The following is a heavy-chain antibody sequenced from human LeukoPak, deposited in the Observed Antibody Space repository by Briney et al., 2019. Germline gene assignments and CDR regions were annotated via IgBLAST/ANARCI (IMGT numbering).Heavy chain of an antibody. V-gene: IGHV3-23*01. J-gene: IGHJ4*02. CDR3: ANDEANY. CDR2: ISGSGGST. Sequence: GGSLRFSCAASGFTFSSYAMSWVCQAPGKGLEWVSAISGSGGSTYDADSVKGRFTISRDNSNNPLYPQMNSLRAEDTAVYYCANDEANYWGQGTLVTVSS. CDR1: GFTFSSYA.